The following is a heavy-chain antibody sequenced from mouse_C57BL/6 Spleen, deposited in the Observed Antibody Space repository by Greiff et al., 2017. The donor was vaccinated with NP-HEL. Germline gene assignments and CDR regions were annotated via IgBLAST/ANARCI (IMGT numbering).Heavy chain of an antibody. Sequence: QVQLQQPGAELVKPGASVKLSCKASGYTFTSYWMHWVKQRPGQGLEWIGMIHPNSGSTNYNEKFKSKATLTVDKSSSTAYMQLSSLTSEDSAVYYCARKPDAYYSNYVGVGFAYWGQGTLVTVSA. CDR1: GYTFTSYW. D-gene: IGHD2-5*01. CDR3: ARKPDAYYSNYVGVGFAY. V-gene: IGHV1-64*01. CDR2: IHPNSGST. J-gene: IGHJ3*01.